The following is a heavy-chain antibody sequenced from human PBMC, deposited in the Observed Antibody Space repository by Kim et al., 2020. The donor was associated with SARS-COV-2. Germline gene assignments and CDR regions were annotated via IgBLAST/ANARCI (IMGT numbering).Heavy chain of an antibody. CDR2: ISGSSSTT. CDR1: GFTFSSYS. Sequence: AAAGFTFSSYSMNWVRQDPGKGLEWVSWISGSSSTTYYGDSVRGRFTISRDNAKNSVYLEMNNLRDEDTALYYCARGQPSWFDPWGQGTLAT. J-gene: IGHJ5*02. V-gene: IGHV3-48*02. CDR3: ARGQPSWFDP.